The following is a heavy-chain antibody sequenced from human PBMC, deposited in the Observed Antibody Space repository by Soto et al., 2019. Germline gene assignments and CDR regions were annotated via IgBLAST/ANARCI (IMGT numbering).Heavy chain of an antibody. CDR3: ASSSTGLSYYYCGMDV. Sequence: QVQLVQSGAEVKKPGSSVKVSCKASGGTFSSYAISWVRQAPGQGLEWMGGIIPIFGTANYAQKFQGRVTITAGKSTSTAYMELSSLRSEDTAVYYCASSSTGLSYYYCGMDVWGQGTTVTVSS. D-gene: IGHD6-6*01. CDR2: IIPIFGTA. V-gene: IGHV1-69*06. CDR1: GGTFSSYA. J-gene: IGHJ6*02.